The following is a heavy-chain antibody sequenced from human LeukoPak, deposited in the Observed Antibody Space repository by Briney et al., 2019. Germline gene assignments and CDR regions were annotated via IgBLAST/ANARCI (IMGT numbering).Heavy chain of an antibody. CDR1: GGTFSSYA. J-gene: IGHJ4*02. CDR2: IIPILGIA. Sequence: GASVKVSCKASGGTFSSYAISWVRQAPGQGLEWMGRIIPILGIANYAQKFQGRVTITADKSTSTAYMELSSLRSEDTAVYYCARDGGTFQVRGRSWGQGTLVTVSP. D-gene: IGHD3-10*01. CDR3: ARDGGTFQVRGRS. V-gene: IGHV1-69*04.